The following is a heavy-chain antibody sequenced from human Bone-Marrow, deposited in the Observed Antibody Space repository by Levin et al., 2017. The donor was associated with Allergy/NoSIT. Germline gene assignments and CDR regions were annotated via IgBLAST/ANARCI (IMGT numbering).Heavy chain of an antibody. CDR2: ITSSGDGT. D-gene: IGHD3-22*01. V-gene: IGHV3-48*02. CDR3: ARDPARGYYDSSGYSGDP. Sequence: GGSLRLSCAASGFTFRHYTMNWVRQAPGKGLEWVSCITSSGDGTYYADSVKGRFTISRDNAKNSLYLQLNRLRDEDTAMYYCARDPARGYYDSSGYSGDPWGQGTLVTVSS. J-gene: IGHJ5*02. CDR1: GFTFRHYT.